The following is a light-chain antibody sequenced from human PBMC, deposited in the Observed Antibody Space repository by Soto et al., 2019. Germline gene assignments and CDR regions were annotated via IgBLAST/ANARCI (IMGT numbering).Light chain of an antibody. CDR2: GSD. CDR1: GSNIGAGYG. Sequence: QSVLTQRPSVPGAPGQTVTISCTGSGSNIGAGYGVQWYQQLPGTAPRLLIYGSDDRPSGVPDRFSASVSGNSASLAITGLQTEDEAVYYCQSYDSNLSEVFGPGTKVTVL. J-gene: IGLJ1*01. CDR3: QSYDSNLSEV. V-gene: IGLV1-40*01.